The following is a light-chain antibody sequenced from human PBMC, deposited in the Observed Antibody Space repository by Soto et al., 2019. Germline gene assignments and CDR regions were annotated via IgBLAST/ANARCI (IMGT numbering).Light chain of an antibody. CDR1: QSLLYNSNNRNY. V-gene: IGKV4-1*01. CDR3: QQYLITPPT. J-gene: IGKJ1*01. CDR2: WAS. Sequence: DIVMSQSPDSLAVSLGERATIDCKSSQSLLYNSNNRNYLAWYQQKPGQPPKLLIHWASTRESGVPDRFSGSGSGTDFTLTISSLQAEDVVPYYCQQYLITPPTFGQGTKVEIK.